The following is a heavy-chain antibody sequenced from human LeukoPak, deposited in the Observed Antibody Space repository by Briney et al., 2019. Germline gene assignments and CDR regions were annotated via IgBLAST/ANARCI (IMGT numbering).Heavy chain of an antibody. D-gene: IGHD5-18*01. CDR1: GYTFTNYY. CDR3: ATPGDTAMDMEIDY. Sequence: ASVKVSCKASGYTFTNYYMHWVRQAPGQGLEWMGIINPNSGGTNYAQKFQGRVTMTRDTSIRTAYMELSRLRSDDTAVYYCATPGDTAMDMEIDYWGQGTLVAVSS. V-gene: IGHV1-2*02. CDR2: INPNSGGT. J-gene: IGHJ4*02.